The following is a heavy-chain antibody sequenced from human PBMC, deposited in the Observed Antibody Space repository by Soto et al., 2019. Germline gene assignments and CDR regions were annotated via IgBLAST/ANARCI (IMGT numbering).Heavy chain of an antibody. D-gene: IGHD3-10*01. Sequence: ASVKVSCKASGYTFTNYEINWVRQATGQGLEWMGWMNPGSGNTGHAHKFQGRVTMTRNISISTAYMELSRLGSDDTAIYYCARMASSGSLNWFDPWGQGTLVTVS. CDR1: GYTFTNYE. CDR2: MNPGSGNT. CDR3: ARMASSGSLNWFDP. J-gene: IGHJ5*02. V-gene: IGHV1-8*01.